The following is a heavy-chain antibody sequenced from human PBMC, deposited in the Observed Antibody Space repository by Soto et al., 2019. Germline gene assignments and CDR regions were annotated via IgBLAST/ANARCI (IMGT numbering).Heavy chain of an antibody. D-gene: IGHD3-22*01. CDR1: GYTFTSYG. V-gene: IGHV1-18*01. CDR3: ARVSYDSSGYLDNWFDP. CDR2: ISAYNGNT. J-gene: IGHJ5*02. Sequence: VKVSCKASGYTFTSYGIIWVRQAPGQGLEWMGWISAYNGNTNYAQKLQGRVTMTTDTSTSTAYMELRSLRSDDTAVYYCARVSYDSSGYLDNWFDPWGQGTLVTVSS.